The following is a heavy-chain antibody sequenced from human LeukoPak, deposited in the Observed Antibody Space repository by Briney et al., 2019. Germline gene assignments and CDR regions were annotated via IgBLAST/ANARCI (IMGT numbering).Heavy chain of an antibody. D-gene: IGHD3-10*01. CDR2: IWYDGSNK. J-gene: IGHJ4*02. Sequence: GRSLRLSCAASGFAFSSYGMPWVRQAPGKGLEWVAVIWYDGSNKYYADSVKGRFTISRDNSKNTLYLQMNSLRAEDTAVYYCARDDSDYYGSGSYPFDYWGQGTLVTVSS. CDR1: GFAFSSYG. V-gene: IGHV3-33*01. CDR3: ARDDSDYYGSGSYPFDY.